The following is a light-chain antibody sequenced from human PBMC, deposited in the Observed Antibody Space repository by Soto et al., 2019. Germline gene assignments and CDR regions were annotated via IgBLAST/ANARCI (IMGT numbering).Light chain of an antibody. CDR2: GAS. J-gene: IGKJ1*01. CDR3: QQRSNWPWT. Sequence: EIVLTQSPGTLSLSPGERATLSCRASQSVSNKYLAWYQQKPGQAPRLLIYGASNRATGIPDRFSGSGSGTDFTLTISRLEKEDGAVYYCQQRSNWPWTFGQGTKVDIK. CDR1: QSVSNKY. V-gene: IGKV3D-20*02.